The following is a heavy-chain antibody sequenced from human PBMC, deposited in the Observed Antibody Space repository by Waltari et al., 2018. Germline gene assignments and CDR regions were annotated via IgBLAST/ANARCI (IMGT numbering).Heavy chain of an antibody. CDR1: GFTFSSYA. V-gene: IGHV3-23*01. Sequence: EVQLLESGGGLVQPGGSLRLSCAASGFTFSSYAMSWVRQAPGKVLEWVSAISGSGGSTYYADSVKGRFTISRDNSKNTLYLQMHSLRAEDTAVYYCAKGPKWELLPEPYFDYWGQGTLVTVSS. CDR3: AKGPKWELLPEPYFDY. J-gene: IGHJ4*02. D-gene: IGHD1-26*01. CDR2: ISGSGGST.